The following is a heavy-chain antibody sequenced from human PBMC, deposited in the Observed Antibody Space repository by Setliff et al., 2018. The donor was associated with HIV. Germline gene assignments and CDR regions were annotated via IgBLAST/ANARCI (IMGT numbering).Heavy chain of an antibody. CDR1: GGSFSNYY. V-gene: IGHV4-34*01. Sequence: SETLSLTCAVYGGSFSNYYWSWTRQSPGEGLEWIGEINHGGSTNYNPSLKSRVTMSVDTSKNQFSLQLTSVTAADTAVYYCARLYYGVRGWFDPWGQGTLVTVSS. J-gene: IGHJ5*02. CDR3: ARLYYGVRGWFDP. D-gene: IGHD3-22*01. CDR2: INHGGST.